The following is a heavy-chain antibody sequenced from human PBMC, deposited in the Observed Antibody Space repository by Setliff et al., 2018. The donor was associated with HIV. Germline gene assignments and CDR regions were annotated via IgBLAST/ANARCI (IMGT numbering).Heavy chain of an antibody. V-gene: IGHV3-23*03. J-gene: IGHJ5*02. D-gene: IGHD2-2*01. CDR3: AKDGGYCSSTICWPENWFDP. CDR1: GFTFNTYA. CDR2: INSGGTST. Sequence: GGSLRLSCAASGFTFNTYAMNWVRQAPGKGLEWVSVINSGGTSTHYADSVKGRFTISRDNFKNTVYLQMNSLRAEDTALYYCAKDGGYCSSTICWPENWFDPWGQGTLVTVSS.